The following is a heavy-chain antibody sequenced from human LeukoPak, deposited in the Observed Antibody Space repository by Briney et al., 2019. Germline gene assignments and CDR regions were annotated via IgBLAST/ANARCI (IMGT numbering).Heavy chain of an antibody. CDR2: ISWNSGNV. CDR1: GFTFDDYA. D-gene: IGHD6-6*01. V-gene: IGHV3-9*01. J-gene: IGHJ4*02. Sequence: GRSLRLSCAASGFTFDDYAMHWVLQAPGKGLEWVSSISWNSGNVDYADSVKGRFALSRDNAKNSLFLQMNSLRAEDTALYYCAKTGTYSSSSGYIDSWGQGTLVTVSS. CDR3: AKTGTYSSSSGYIDS.